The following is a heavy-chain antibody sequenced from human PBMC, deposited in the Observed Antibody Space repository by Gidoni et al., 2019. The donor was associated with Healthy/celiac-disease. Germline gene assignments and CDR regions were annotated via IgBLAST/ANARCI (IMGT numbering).Heavy chain of an antibody. Sequence: SVKVSCKASGGTFSSYAISWVRQAPGQGLEWMGGIIPIFGTANYAQKFQGRVTITADESTSTAYMELSSLRSEDTAVYYCAREVVDTGGYFDYWGQGTLVTVSS. CDR1: GGTFSSYA. CDR3: AREVVDTGGYFDY. V-gene: IGHV1-69*01. J-gene: IGHJ4*02. D-gene: IGHD5-18*01. CDR2: IIPIFGTA.